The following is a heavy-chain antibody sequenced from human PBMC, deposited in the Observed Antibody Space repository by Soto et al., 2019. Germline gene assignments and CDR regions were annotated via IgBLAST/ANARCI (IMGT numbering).Heavy chain of an antibody. D-gene: IGHD6-25*01. CDR2: INVYNGHT. CDR3: ARMDSSGGRYNWFDP. J-gene: IGHJ5*02. V-gene: IGHV1-18*01. CDR1: GYTLTSYG. Sequence: QVQLVQSGAEVKKPGASVKVSCKASGYTLTSYGISWVRQAPGQGLEWMGWINVYNGHTDYAQKLQGRVTMTTDTSTSPAYMDLRSLTSDATAVYYCARMDSSGGRYNWFDPWGQGAPVTVSS.